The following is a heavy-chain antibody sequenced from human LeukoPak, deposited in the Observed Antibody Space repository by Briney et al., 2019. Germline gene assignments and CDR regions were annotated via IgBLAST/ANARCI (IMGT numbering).Heavy chain of an antibody. D-gene: IGHD2-2*01. Sequence: ASVKVSCKASGYTFTSYGIGWVRQAPGQGLEWMGWISAYSGNTNYAQKLQGRVTMTTDTSTSTAYMELRSLRSDDTAVYYCARGAPVVPAATFDYWGQGTLVTVSS. CDR2: ISAYSGNT. J-gene: IGHJ4*02. V-gene: IGHV1-18*01. CDR3: ARGAPVVPAATFDY. CDR1: GYTFTSYG.